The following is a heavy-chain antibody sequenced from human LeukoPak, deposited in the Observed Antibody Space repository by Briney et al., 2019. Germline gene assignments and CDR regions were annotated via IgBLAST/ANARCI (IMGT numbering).Heavy chain of an antibody. V-gene: IGHV1-69*05. D-gene: IGHD5-18*01. CDR1: GGTFSSYA. Sequence: ASVKVSCKASGGTFSSYAISWVRQAPGQGLEWMGGIIPIFGTANYAQKFQGRVTITTDESTSTAYMELSSLRSEDTAVYYCARGAMEAENFDYWGQGTLVTVSS. CDR3: ARGAMEAENFDY. J-gene: IGHJ4*02. CDR2: IIPIFGTA.